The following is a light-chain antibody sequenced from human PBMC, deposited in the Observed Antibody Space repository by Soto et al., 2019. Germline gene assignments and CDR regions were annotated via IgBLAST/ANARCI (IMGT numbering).Light chain of an antibody. V-gene: IGKV3-15*01. CDR2: DAS. CDR1: QFIGSN. CDR3: QQYNNWPPLT. Sequence: MTQSPVTLSVSPGERATLSCRASQFIGSNLAWYQPKPAQPPRLLIYDASTRATGIPARFSGSGSGTELTLTISSLQSEDFAVYYCQQYNNWPPLTFGGGTKVDIK. J-gene: IGKJ4*01.